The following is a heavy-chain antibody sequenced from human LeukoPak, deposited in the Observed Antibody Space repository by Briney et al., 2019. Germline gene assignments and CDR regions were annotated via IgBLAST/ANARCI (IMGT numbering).Heavy chain of an antibody. V-gene: IGHV1-2*02. J-gene: IGHJ6*03. Sequence: VASVKVSCKASGYTFTGYYMHWVRQAPGQGLEWMGWINPNSGGTNYARKLQGRVTMTTDTSTSTAYMELRSLRSDDTAVYYCATHSTRIAVRPSDYYYYMDVWGKGTTVTVSS. CDR2: INPNSGGT. CDR1: GYTFTGYY. D-gene: IGHD6-6*01. CDR3: ATHSTRIAVRPSDYYYYMDV.